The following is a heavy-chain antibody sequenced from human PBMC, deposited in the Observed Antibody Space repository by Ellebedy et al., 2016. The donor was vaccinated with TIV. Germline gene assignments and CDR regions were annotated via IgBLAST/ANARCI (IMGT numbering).Heavy chain of an antibody. J-gene: IGHJ5*02. CDR1: GSTVSSNY. D-gene: IGHD2-15*01. CDR2: IYSGGST. Sequence: PGGSLRLSCAASGSTVSSNYMSWVRQAPGKGLEWVSVIYSGGSTYYADSVKGRFTISRDNSKNTLYLQMGSLRAEDMAVYYCARGEMVAAIGSAWFDPWGQGTLVTVSS. V-gene: IGHV3-66*01. CDR3: ARGEMVAAIGSAWFDP.